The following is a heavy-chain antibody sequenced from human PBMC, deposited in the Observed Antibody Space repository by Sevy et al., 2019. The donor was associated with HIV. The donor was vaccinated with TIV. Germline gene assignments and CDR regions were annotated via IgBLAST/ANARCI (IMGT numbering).Heavy chain of an antibody. D-gene: IGHD6-13*01. CDR2: ISYDGSNK. Sequence: GGSLRLSCAASGFTFSSYGMHWVRQTPGKGLEWVAVISYDGSNKYYADSVKGRFTISRDNSKNTLYLQMNSLRAEDTAVYYCAKDKGGSSSWYLTYYYYGMDVWGQGTTVTVSS. V-gene: IGHV3-30*18. CDR1: GFTFSSYG. J-gene: IGHJ6*02. CDR3: AKDKGGSSSWYLTYYYYGMDV.